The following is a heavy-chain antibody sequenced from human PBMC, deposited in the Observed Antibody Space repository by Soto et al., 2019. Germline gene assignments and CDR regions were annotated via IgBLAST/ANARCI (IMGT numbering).Heavy chain of an antibody. CDR1: GGSLSGYY. CDR2: INHSGST. CDR3: ARGPGPGDNWFDP. J-gene: IGHJ5*02. V-gene: IGHV4-34*02. Sequence: QVQLQQWGAGLLKPSETLSLTCAVYGGSLSGYYWSWIRQCPGKGLEWIGEINHSGSTNYNPNNRATISVDTSKNQFSLKLSSVTAADTAVYYCARGPGPGDNWFDPWGQGALVTVSS. D-gene: IGHD1-1*01.